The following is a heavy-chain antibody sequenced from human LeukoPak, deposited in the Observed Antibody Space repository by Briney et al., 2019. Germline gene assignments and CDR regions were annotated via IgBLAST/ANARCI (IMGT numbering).Heavy chain of an antibody. J-gene: IGHJ4*02. D-gene: IGHD5-18*01. CDR1: GFTFSSYE. V-gene: IGHV3-74*01. CDR2: INSDGSST. Sequence: GGSLRLSCAASGFTFSSYEMNWVRQAPGKGLVWVSRINSDGSSTSYADSVKGRFTISRDNAKNTLYLQMNSLRAEDTAVYYCARGRYNYGYIYDYWGQGTLVTVSS. CDR3: ARGRYNYGYIYDY.